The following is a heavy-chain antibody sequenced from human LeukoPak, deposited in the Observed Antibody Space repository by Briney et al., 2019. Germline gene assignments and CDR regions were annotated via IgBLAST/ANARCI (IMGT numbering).Heavy chain of an antibody. CDR3: ASGSSGWYGIWYYFDY. CDR1: GFTFSSYA. D-gene: IGHD6-19*01. J-gene: IGHJ4*02. CDR2: ISYDGSNK. Sequence: SGGSLRLSCAASGFTFSSYAMHWVRQAPGKGLEWVAVISYDGSNKYYADSVKGRFTISRDNSKNTLYLQMNSLRAEDTAVYYCASGSSGWYGIWYYFDYWGQGTLVTVSS. V-gene: IGHV3-30-3*01.